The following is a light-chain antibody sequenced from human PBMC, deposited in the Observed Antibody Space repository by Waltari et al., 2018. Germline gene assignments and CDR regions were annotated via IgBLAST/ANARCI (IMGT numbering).Light chain of an antibody. V-gene: IGLV2-23*02. CDR2: EVT. CDR1: SRYGGYVNL. J-gene: IGLJ2*01. CDR3: CSFAGSVTFVA. Sequence: QSALTQPASVSGSPGQSITTFWCGTSRYGGYVNLVSWYQQHPGTAPKLIIYEVTKRPSGVSNRFSGSKSGNTASLTISGLQAEDEAEYFCCSFAGSVTFVAFGGGTKVTVL.